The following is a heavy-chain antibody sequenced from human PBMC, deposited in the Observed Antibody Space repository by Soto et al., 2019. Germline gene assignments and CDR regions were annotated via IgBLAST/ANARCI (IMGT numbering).Heavy chain of an antibody. D-gene: IGHD3-10*01. CDR3: ARDPGYGSGRSVNPHLEY. V-gene: IGHV3-7*01. CDR1: GVTVCYYW. J-gene: IGHJ4*01. Sequence: GSLTRSYAAAGVTVCYYWRSWDRHTPQKGLEWVDTIKFGASQKKYVDSVTGRFTMYRDNDKKSLYLQMDSLRVEDTAVYYCARDPGYGSGRSVNPHLEYWRHRTLVPVSS. CDR2: IKFGASQK.